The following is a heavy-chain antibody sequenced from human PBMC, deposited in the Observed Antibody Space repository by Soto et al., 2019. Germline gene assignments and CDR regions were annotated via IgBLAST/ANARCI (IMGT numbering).Heavy chain of an antibody. Sequence: QVQLQESGQGLVKPSETLSLTCTVSGDAISSDYWTWIRQPPGKGLEWIGNIYYSGSTDYNPSLQSRVSTSVDTSRNQLSLSLTSVTAADTALYYCARIRIVNGHWDFDPWGQGALVTVSS. CDR1: GDAISSDY. D-gene: IGHD1-26*01. V-gene: IGHV4-59*01. CDR3: ARIRIVNGHWDFDP. J-gene: IGHJ5*02. CDR2: IYYSGST.